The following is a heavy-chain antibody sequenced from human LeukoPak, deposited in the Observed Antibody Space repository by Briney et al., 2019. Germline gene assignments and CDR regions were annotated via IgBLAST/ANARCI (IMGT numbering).Heavy chain of an antibody. CDR3: ARQSPYSSGWYGY. CDR1: GGSFSGCY. V-gene: IGHV4-34*01. D-gene: IGHD6-19*01. J-gene: IGHJ4*02. Sequence: PSETLSLTCAVYGGSFSGCYWSWIRQPPGKGLEWIGEINHSGSTNYNPSLKSRVTISVDTSKNQFSLKLSSVTAADTAVYYCARQSPYSSGWYGYWGQGTLVTVSS. CDR2: INHSGST.